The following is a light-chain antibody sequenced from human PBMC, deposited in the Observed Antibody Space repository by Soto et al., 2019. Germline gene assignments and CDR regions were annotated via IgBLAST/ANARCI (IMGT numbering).Light chain of an antibody. CDR3: AAWDDSLTGVV. V-gene: IGLV1-44*01. Sequence: QSVLTQPPSASGTPGQRVTISCSGSSSNIGSNTVNWYQQLPGTAPKLLIYSNNQRPSGVPDRFSGSKSVTSASLAISGLQSEDEADYYCAAWDDSLTGVVFGGGTKLTVL. J-gene: IGLJ2*01. CDR1: SSNIGSNT. CDR2: SNN.